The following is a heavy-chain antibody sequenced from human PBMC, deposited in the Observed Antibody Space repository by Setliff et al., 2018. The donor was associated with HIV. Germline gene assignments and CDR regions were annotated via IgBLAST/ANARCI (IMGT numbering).Heavy chain of an antibody. J-gene: IGHJ4*02. CDR3: ARERRYYGSGSSL. D-gene: IGHD3-10*01. Sequence: SETLSLTCAVSGYSISSGYYWGWIRQPPGKGLEWIGSIYHSGSTYYNPSLKSRVTISVDTSKNQFSLKLSSVTAADTAVYYCARERRYYGSGSSLWGQGTLVTVSS. CDR2: IYHSGST. V-gene: IGHV4-38-2*02. CDR1: GYSISSGYY.